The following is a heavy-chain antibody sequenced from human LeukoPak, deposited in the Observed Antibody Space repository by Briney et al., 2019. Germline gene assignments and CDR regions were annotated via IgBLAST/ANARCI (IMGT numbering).Heavy chain of an antibody. Sequence: SETLSLTCTVSGGSISSYYWSWIRQPPDKGLEWIGYIYYSGSTNYNPSLKSRVSISVDTSKNQFSLKLNSVTAADTAVYYCARSGVPQRWGQGTLVTVSS. V-gene: IGHV4-59*01. CDR2: IYYSGST. CDR1: GGSISSYY. J-gene: IGHJ4*02. CDR3: ARSGVPQR. D-gene: IGHD7-27*01.